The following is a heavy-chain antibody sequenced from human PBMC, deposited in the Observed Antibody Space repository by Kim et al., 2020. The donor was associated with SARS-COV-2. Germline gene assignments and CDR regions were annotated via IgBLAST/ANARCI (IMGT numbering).Heavy chain of an antibody. D-gene: IGHD3-22*01. CDR1: GGSISSYY. J-gene: IGHJ4*02. V-gene: IGHV4-4*07. CDR2: IYTSGST. CDR3: ARGSWTNRSPTRWPVYYYVSSGYSSPGASYFDY. Sequence: SETLSLTCTVSGGSISSYYWSWIRQPAGKGLEWIGRIYTSGSTNYNPSLKSRVTMSVDTSKNQFSLKLSSVTAADTAVYYCARGSWTNRSPTRWPVYYYVSSGYSSPGASYFDYWGQGTLVTVSA.